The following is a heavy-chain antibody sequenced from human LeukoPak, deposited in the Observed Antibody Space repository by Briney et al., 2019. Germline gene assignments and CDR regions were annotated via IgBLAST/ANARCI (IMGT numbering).Heavy chain of an antibody. CDR3: GREVPGGATILDC. J-gene: IGHJ4*02. D-gene: IGHD1-26*01. CDR1: GFTFSSFT. V-gene: IGHV3-7*04. Sequence: GGPLRLSCAASGFTFSSFTMNWVRQAPGKGLEWVANIKEDGSVKNYVDSVKGRFTISRDNGKNSLYLQMNSLRADDTAVYYCGREVPGGATILDCWGQGTLVTVSS. CDR2: IKEDGSVK.